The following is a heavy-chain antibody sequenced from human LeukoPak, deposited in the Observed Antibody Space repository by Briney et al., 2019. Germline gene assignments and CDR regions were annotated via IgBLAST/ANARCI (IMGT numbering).Heavy chain of an antibody. CDR2: IYTSGST. CDR1: GASISSYY. V-gene: IGHV4-4*07. CDR3: ARARGGSGSYGHFDY. Sequence: PSETLSLTCTVSGASISSYYCTWIRQPAGEGLEWIGRIYTSGSTNYNPSLKSRVTMSVDTSKNQFSLKLSSVTAADTAVYYCARARGGSGSYGHFDYWGQGTLVTVSS. D-gene: IGHD1-26*01. J-gene: IGHJ4*02.